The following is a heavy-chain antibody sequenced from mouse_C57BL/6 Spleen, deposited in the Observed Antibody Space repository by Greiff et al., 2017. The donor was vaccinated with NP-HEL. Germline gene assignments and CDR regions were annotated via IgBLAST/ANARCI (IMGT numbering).Heavy chain of an antibody. J-gene: IGHJ3*01. CDR3: ARSVDGSMFAY. D-gene: IGHD2-3*01. CDR2: INPNNGGT. V-gene: IGHV1-26*01. CDR1: GYTFTDYY. Sequence: VQLQQSGPELVKPGASVKISCKASGYTFTDYYMNWVKQSHGKSLEWIGDINPNNGGTSYNQKFKGKATLTVDKSSSTAYMELRSLTSEDSAVYYCARSVDGSMFAYWGQGTLVTVSA.